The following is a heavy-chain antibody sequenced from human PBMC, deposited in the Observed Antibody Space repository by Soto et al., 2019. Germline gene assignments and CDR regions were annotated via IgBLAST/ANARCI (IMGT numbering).Heavy chain of an antibody. CDR3: ARGAWYAWSYYFDY. CDR1: GFTVSSNY. D-gene: IGHD2-2*01. Sequence: VGSLRLSCAASGFTVSSNYMSWVRQAPGKGLEWVSVIYSGGSTYYADSVKGRFTISRDNSKNTLYLQMNSLRAEDTAVYYCARGAWYAWSYYFDYWGQGTLVTVSS. V-gene: IGHV3-53*01. CDR2: IYSGGST. J-gene: IGHJ4*02.